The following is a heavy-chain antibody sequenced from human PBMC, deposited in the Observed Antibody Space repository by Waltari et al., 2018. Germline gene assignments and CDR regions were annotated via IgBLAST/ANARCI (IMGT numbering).Heavy chain of an antibody. V-gene: IGHV1-69*13. CDR2: IIPIFGTA. CDR1: GGTFSSYA. CDR3: ARSAYCSSTSCHMGGWFDP. J-gene: IGHJ5*02. D-gene: IGHD2-2*02. Sequence: QVQLVQSGAEVKKPGSSVKVSCKASGGTFSSYAISWVRQAPGQGLEWMGRIIPIFGTANYAQKFQGRVTITADKSTSTAYMELSSLRSEDTAVYYCARSAYCSSTSCHMGGWFDPWGQGTLVTVSS.